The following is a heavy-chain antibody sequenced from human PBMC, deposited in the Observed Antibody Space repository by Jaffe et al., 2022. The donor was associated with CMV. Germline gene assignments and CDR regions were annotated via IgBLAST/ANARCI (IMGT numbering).Heavy chain of an antibody. V-gene: IGHV5-51*01. CDR2: LYPGDSDA. J-gene: IGHJ4*02. D-gene: IGHD2-15*01. CDR1: GYSFSTYR. Sequence: EVQLVQSGAEVKKPGESLKISCKGSGYSFSTYRIAWVRQMPGKGLEWMGILYPGDSDARYSPSFQGQVTISADKSISTAYLQWSTLKASDTAIYYCARRSPYCSGGTCYTTFDYWGQGTLVTVSS. CDR3: ARRSPYCSGGTCYTTFDY.